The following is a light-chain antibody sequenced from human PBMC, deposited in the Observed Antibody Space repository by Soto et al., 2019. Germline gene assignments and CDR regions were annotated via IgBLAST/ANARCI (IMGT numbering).Light chain of an antibody. CDR2: DAS. J-gene: IGKJ1*01. Sequence: DIQMTQSPSTLSASVGDRVTITCRASQSISSWLAWYQQKPGKAPKLLIYDASSLESGVPSRFSGSGSGTEITLTNSSLQPDDFATYYCQQYNSYSGTFGKGTKVQIK. V-gene: IGKV1-5*01. CDR1: QSISSW. CDR3: QQYNSYSGT.